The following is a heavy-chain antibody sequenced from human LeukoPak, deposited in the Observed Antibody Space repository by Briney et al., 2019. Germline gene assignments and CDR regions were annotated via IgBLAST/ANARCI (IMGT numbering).Heavy chain of an antibody. D-gene: IGHD3-3*01. CDR3: ARGITIFGVVIIGWFDP. CDR1: GGSISSGSYY. V-gene: IGHV4-61*02. Sequence: SETLSLTCTVSGGSISSGSYYWSWIRQPAGKGLEWIGRIYTSGSTNYNPSLKSRVPISVDTSKNQFSLKLSSVTAADTAVYYCARGITIFGVVIIGWFDPWGQGTLVTVSS. CDR2: IYTSGST. J-gene: IGHJ5*02.